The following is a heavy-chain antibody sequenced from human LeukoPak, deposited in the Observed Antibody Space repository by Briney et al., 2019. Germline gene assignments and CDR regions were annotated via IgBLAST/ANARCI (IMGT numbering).Heavy chain of an antibody. Sequence: PGVSLRLSCAASGFTFSSYGRHWVRQAPGKGLEWVAFIRYDGSNKYYADSVKGRFTISRDNSKNTLYLQMNSLRAEDTAVYYCAKVYYGADYYFDYWGQGTLVTVSS. CDR2: IRYDGSNK. D-gene: IGHD3-22*01. J-gene: IGHJ4*02. CDR1: GFTFSSYG. V-gene: IGHV3-30*02. CDR3: AKVYYGADYYFDY.